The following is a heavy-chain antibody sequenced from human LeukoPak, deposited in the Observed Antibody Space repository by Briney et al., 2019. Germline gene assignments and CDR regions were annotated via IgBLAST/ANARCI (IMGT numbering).Heavy chain of an antibody. CDR2: FDPEDGER. CDR3: ATWEFSSNWFGCYYFDY. CDR1: GFTLTELS. D-gene: IGHD6-13*01. V-gene: IGHV1-24*01. Sequence: ASVKVSCKVSGFTLTELSMHWVRQAPGEGLEYMGGFDPEDGERIYSQKFRGRVTFTEDSSTGTVYMELSRLRSEDTAIYYCATWEFSSNWFGCYYFDYWGQGTLVTVSS. J-gene: IGHJ4*02.